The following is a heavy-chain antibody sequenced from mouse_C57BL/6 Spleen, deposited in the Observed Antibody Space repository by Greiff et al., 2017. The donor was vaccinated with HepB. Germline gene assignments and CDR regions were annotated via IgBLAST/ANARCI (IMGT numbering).Heavy chain of an antibody. V-gene: IGHV1-55*01. CDR2: IYPGSGST. CDR1: GYTFTSYW. CDR3: ARSATMVTPYAMDY. J-gene: IGHJ4*01. Sequence: QVQLKQPGAELVKPGASVKMSCKASGYTFTSYWITWVKQRPGQGLEWIGDIYPGSGSTNYNEKFKSKATLTVDTSSSTAYMQLSSLTSEDSAVYYCARSATMVTPYAMDYWGQGTSVTVSS. D-gene: IGHD2-2*01.